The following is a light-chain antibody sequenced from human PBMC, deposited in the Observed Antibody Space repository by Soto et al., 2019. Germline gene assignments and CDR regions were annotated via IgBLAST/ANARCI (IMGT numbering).Light chain of an antibody. J-gene: IGKJ1*01. Sequence: EIVMTHSPATLSVSPCERAALSSRASESVSRNLAWYQQKLGQAPRLLIYDASSRAAGIPDRFSGSGSGTDFTLTITRLEPEDFAVYHCQQYDGSPRTFGQGTKVDIK. CDR2: DAS. CDR3: QQYDGSPRT. V-gene: IGKV3-20*01. CDR1: ESVSRN.